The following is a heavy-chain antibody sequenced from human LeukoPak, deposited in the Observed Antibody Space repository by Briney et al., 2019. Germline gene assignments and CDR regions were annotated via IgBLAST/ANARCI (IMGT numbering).Heavy chain of an antibody. CDR1: GFTFSSYA. D-gene: IGHD6-19*01. CDR3: ARRNSNSGWYRDDY. Sequence: GGSLRLSCAASGFTFSSYAMSWVRQAPGKGLEWVSAISGSGGSTYYADSVKGRFTISRDNSKNTLYLQMNSLRAEDTAVYYCARRNSNSGWYRDDYWGQGTLVTVSS. V-gene: IGHV3-23*01. J-gene: IGHJ4*02. CDR2: ISGSGGST.